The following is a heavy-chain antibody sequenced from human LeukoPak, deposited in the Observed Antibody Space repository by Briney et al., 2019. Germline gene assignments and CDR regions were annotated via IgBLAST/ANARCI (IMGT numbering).Heavy chain of an antibody. CDR2: INSDGSST. D-gene: IGHD2-2*01. CDR3: ARDGYCSSTSCYYFDY. Sequence: GGSLRLSCAASGFTFSNYWIHWVRQAPGKGLVWVSRINSDGSSTSYADSVKGRFTISRNNAKNTLYLQMNSLRAEDTAVYYCARDGYCSSTSCYYFDYWGQGTLVTVSS. CDR1: GFTFSNYW. J-gene: IGHJ4*02. V-gene: IGHV3-74*01.